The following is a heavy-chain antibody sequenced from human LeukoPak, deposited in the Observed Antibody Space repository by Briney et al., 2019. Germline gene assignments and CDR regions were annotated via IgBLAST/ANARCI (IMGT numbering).Heavy chain of an antibody. V-gene: IGHV1-69*13. CDR3: ARDSEPSVVVPALYYYGMDV. Sequence: ASVKVSFTASGGTFSSYAISWVRQAPGRGLEWMGGIIPIFGTANYAQKFQGRVTITADESTSTAYMELSSLRSEDTAVYYCARDSEPSVVVPALYYYGMDVWGQGTTVTVSS. CDR2: IIPIFGTA. J-gene: IGHJ6*02. CDR1: GGTFSSYA. D-gene: IGHD2-2*01.